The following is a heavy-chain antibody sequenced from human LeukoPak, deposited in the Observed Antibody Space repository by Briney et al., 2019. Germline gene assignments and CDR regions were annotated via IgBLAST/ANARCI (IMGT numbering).Heavy chain of an antibody. CDR1: GYTFTSYY. CDR3: ARWSEYGDYGEGPDY. Sequence: ASVKVSCKASGYTFTSYYMHWVRQAPGQGLEWMGIINPSGGSTSYAQKFQGRVTMTRDTSTSTVYMELSSLRSEDTAVYYCARWSEYGDYGEGPDYWGQGTLVTVSS. D-gene: IGHD4-17*01. V-gene: IGHV1-46*01. J-gene: IGHJ4*02. CDR2: INPSGGST.